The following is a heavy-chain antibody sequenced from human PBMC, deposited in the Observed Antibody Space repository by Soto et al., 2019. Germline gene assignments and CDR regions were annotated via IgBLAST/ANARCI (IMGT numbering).Heavy chain of an antibody. Sequence: LSLTCTVSGGSISSSIYYWGWIRQPPGKGLEWIGYIYYSGSPYYNPSLKSRVTVSVDTSKNQFSLKLSSVTAADTAVYYCAVPAASVAGASGSYYYYGMDVWGQGTTVTVSS. V-gene: IGHV4-39*01. CDR1: GGSISSSIYY. CDR3: AVPAASVAGASGSYYYYGMDV. D-gene: IGHD6-19*01. J-gene: IGHJ6*02. CDR2: IYYSGSP.